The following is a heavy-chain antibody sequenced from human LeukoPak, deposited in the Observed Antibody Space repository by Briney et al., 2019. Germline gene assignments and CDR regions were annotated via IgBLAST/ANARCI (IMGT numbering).Heavy chain of an antibody. Sequence: SETLSLTCTVSGGSISSYYWSWIRQPPGKGLEWIGYIYYSGSTNYNPSLKSRVTISVDTSKNQFSLKLSSVTAADTAVYYCARAVGVWGSYRSPNWFDPWGQGTLVTVSS. CDR3: ARAVGVWGSYRSPNWFDP. CDR1: GGSISSYY. D-gene: IGHD3-16*02. V-gene: IGHV4-59*01. CDR2: IYYSGST. J-gene: IGHJ5*02.